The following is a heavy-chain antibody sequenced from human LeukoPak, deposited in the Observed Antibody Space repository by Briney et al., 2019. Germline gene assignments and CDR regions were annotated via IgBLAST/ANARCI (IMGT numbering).Heavy chain of an antibody. J-gene: IGHJ4*02. Sequence: SQILSLTCALSGDSVSSNSSSWNWIRQSPLRGLEWLGRTYYRSKWYNDYAVSVKSRITINPDTSKNQFSLQLNSVTPEDTAVYYCARGSYFDSWGQGTLVTVSS. CDR2: TYYRSKWYN. CDR1: GDSVSSNSSS. CDR3: ARGSYFDS. V-gene: IGHV6-1*01.